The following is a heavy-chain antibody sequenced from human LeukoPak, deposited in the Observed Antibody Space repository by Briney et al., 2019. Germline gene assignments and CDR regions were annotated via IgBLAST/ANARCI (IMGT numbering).Heavy chain of an antibody. CDR3: ARRAAAGRYFDY. J-gene: IGHJ4*02. CDR2: ISSGGSTI. V-gene: IGHV3-11*01. CDR1: GFTFSDYY. D-gene: IGHD6-13*01. Sequence: PGGSLRLSCAVSGFTFSDYYMSWIRQAPGKGLEWVSYISSGGSTISHADSVKGRFTISRDNAENSLYLQMNSLRAEDTAVYYCARRAAAGRYFDYWGQGTLVTVSS.